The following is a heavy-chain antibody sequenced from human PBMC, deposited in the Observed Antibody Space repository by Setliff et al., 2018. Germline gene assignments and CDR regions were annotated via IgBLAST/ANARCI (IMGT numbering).Heavy chain of an antibody. CDR3: AKEASSGWYFDY. J-gene: IGHJ4*02. Sequence: SETLSLTCTVSGGSINSYYWSWIRQPAGKGLEWIGRMYTSETANYNPSLKGRVTMSVDTSKNQFSLKLSSVTAADTAVYYCAKEASSGWYFDYWGQGTLVTVSS. CDR1: GGSINSYY. V-gene: IGHV4-4*07. D-gene: IGHD6-19*01. CDR2: MYTSETA.